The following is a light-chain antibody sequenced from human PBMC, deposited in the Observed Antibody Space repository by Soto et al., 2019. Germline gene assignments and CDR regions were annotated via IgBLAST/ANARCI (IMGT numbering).Light chain of an antibody. Sequence: EIVLTQSPGTLSLSPGERATLSCRASQSVYKNFLAWYQQKPGQAPRLLINGASNRATGIPDRFSGSGSGTDFSLTIDRLEPEDFAVYFCQQYGSSPPTFGEGPRWRSN. CDR1: QSVYKNF. V-gene: IGKV3-20*01. J-gene: IGKJ4*01. CDR2: GAS. CDR3: QQYGSSPPT.